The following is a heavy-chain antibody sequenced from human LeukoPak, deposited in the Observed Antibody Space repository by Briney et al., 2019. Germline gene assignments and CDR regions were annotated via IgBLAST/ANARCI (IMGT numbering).Heavy chain of an antibody. CDR1: GFTFSSYS. V-gene: IGHV3-48*01. CDR3: AKPHFDD. J-gene: IGHJ4*02. Sequence: GGSLRLSCAASGFTFSSYSMNWVRQAPGKGLEWVSYISSSSSTIYYADSVKGRFTISRDNSKNTLYLQMNSLRAGDTAVYYCAKPHFDDWGQGTLVTVSS. CDR2: ISSSSSTI.